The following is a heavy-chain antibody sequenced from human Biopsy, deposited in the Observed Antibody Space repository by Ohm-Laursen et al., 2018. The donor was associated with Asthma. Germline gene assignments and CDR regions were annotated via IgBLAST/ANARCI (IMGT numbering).Heavy chain of an antibody. CDR1: GGSISRGGYY. D-gene: IGHD6-19*01. V-gene: IGHV4-31*03. CDR3: ARDGSSVAGTPYGMDV. Sequence: TLSLTCTVSGGSISRGGYYWSWIRQHPGKGLEWIGYIYYSGSTYYNPSLKSRVTISVDTSKNQFSLKLSSVTAADTAVYYCARDGSSVAGTPYGMDVWGQGTTVTVSS. J-gene: IGHJ6*02. CDR2: IYYSGST.